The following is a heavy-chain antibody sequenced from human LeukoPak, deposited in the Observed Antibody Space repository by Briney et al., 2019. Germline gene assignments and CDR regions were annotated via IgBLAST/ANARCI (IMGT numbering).Heavy chain of an antibody. CDR1: GFTFSDYY. CDR2: ISSSGGTI. CDR3: AKDRYCSSTRCYGDFDY. D-gene: IGHD2-2*01. J-gene: IGHJ4*02. V-gene: IGHV3-11*01. Sequence: GGSLRLSCAASGFTFSDYYMSWIRQAPGKGLEWVSYISSSGGTIYYADSVKGRFTISRDNAKNSLYLQMNSLRAEDTAVYYCAKDRYCSSTRCYGDFDYWGQGTQVTVSS.